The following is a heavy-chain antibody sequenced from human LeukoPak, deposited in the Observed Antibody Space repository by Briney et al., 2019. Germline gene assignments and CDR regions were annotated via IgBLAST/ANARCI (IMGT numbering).Heavy chain of an antibody. CDR1: GYTFTSYG. J-gene: IGHJ4*02. CDR2: INPNSGGT. Sequence: GASVKVSCKASGYTFTSYGISWVRQAPGQGLECMGWINPNSGGTSYAQKFQGRVTMTRDTSISTAYMEVSSLRSDDTAVYYCATIPYGSGIIDYWGQGTLVTVSS. D-gene: IGHD3-10*01. CDR3: ATIPYGSGIIDY. V-gene: IGHV1-2*02.